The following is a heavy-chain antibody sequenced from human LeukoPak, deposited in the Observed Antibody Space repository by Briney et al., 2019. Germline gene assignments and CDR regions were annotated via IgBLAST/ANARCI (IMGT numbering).Heavy chain of an antibody. CDR2: INPSGGST. D-gene: IGHD3-10*01. CDR1: GYTFTSYY. J-gene: IGHJ5*02. Sequence: ASVKVSCKASGYTFTSYYMHWVRLAPGQGLEWMGIINPSGGSTSYAQKFQGRVTMTRDTSTSTVYMELSSLRSEDTAVYYCATHYYGSGSYVWFDPWGQGTLVTVSS. CDR3: ATHYYGSGSYVWFDP. V-gene: IGHV1-46*01.